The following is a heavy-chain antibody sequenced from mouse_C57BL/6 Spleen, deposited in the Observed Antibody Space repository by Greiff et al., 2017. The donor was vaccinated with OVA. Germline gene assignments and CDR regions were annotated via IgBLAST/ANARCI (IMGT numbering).Heavy chain of an antibody. J-gene: IGHJ1*03. V-gene: IGHV3-6*01. D-gene: IGHD1-1*01. Sequence: ESGPGLVKPSQSLSLTCSVTGYSITSGYYWNWIRQFPGNKLEWMGYISYDGSNNYNPSLKNRISITRDTSKNQFFLKLNSVTTEDTATYYCARVGGRGYFDVWGTGTTVTVSS. CDR3: ARVGGRGYFDV. CDR2: ISYDGSN. CDR1: GYSITSGYY.